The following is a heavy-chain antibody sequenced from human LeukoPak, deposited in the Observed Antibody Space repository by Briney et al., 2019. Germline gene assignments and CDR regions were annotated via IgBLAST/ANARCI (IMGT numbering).Heavy chain of an antibody. CDR3: ARDLGSIVDY. D-gene: IGHD3-10*01. J-gene: IGHJ4*02. CDR1: KFTFSSYS. Sequence: GGSLRLSCAASKFTFSSYSMNWVRQAPGKGLEWVSSISSSSSYIYYADSVKGRFTISRDNAKNSPYLQMNSLRAEDTAVYYCARDLGSIVDYWGQGTLVTVSS. V-gene: IGHV3-21*01. CDR2: ISSSSSYI.